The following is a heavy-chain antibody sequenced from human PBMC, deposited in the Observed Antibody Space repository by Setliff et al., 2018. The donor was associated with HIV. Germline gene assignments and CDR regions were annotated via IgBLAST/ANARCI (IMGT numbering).Heavy chain of an antibody. Sequence: SVKVSCKASGGTFNSYSFSWVRQAPGDGLEWVGGIIPTFVTPNYAQKFQGRVTITADESTSTAYMELSSLRSEDTAIYYCGRDNYYDSSGAIGYWGQGTLVTVSS. J-gene: IGHJ4*02. CDR1: GGTFNSYS. V-gene: IGHV1-69*13. CDR2: IIPTFVTP. CDR3: GRDNYYDSSGAIGY. D-gene: IGHD3-22*01.